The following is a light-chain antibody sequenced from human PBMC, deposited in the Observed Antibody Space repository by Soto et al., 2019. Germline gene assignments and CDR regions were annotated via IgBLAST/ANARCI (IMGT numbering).Light chain of an antibody. V-gene: IGKV3-20*01. J-gene: IGKJ4*01. CDR1: LAISGRN. Sequence: ISLSQSPCSLSXSPGASASASCRDSLAISGRNLAWFQQXPGRSPGXIXYGASTMATVTPDRFSCSGSATDFTPTISRLEPEDFAVYYCQQYGTSPLTFGGGTKVDIK. CDR3: QQYGTSPLT. CDR2: GAS.